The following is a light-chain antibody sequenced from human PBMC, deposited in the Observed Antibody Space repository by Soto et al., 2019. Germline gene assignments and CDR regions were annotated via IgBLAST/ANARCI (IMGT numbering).Light chain of an antibody. CDR1: SSDVGSYNY. V-gene: IGLV2-14*01. Sequence: QSALTQPASVSGSPGQSITISCTGTSSDVGSYNYVSWYQQHPGKAPKFMIYDVSNRPSGVSNRFSGSKSGNTASLTISGLQAEDEADYYCSSYTTSNTRQIVFGTGTRSPS. CDR3: SSYTTSNTRQIV. J-gene: IGLJ1*01. CDR2: DVS.